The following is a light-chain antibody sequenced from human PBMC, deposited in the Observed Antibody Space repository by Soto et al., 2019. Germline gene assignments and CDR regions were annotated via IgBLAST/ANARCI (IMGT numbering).Light chain of an antibody. Sequence: EIVMTQSPATLSVSPGERAPLSCKASQSGSSNLAWYQQKPGQAPRLLIYSTSTRATGIPARFSGSGSGTEFSLTISSLQSEDFAVYYCQQYNKWPLTFGGGTKVEIK. CDR3: QQYNKWPLT. CDR1: QSGSSN. CDR2: STS. J-gene: IGKJ4*01. V-gene: IGKV3-15*01.